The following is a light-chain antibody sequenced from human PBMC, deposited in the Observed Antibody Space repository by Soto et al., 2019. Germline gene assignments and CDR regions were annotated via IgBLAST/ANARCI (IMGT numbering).Light chain of an antibody. V-gene: IGLV2-14*03. CDR1: SSDVGGYNY. CDR3: SSYTSSSTLV. CDR2: DVS. J-gene: IGLJ2*01. Sequence: QSVLTQPASVSGSPGQSITISCTGTSSDVGGYNYVSWYQHHPGKAPKLMIHDVSNRPSGVSNRFSGSKSGNTASLTISGLQAEDEADYYCSSYTSSSTLVFGGGTKLTVL.